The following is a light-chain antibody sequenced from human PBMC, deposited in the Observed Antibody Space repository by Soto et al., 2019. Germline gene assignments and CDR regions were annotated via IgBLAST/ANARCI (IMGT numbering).Light chain of an antibody. CDR3: QQYNNWPRT. V-gene: IGKV3-15*01. J-gene: IGKJ2*01. CDR2: GAS. Sequence: EIVMTQSPATLSVSPGERATLSCRARQSVSSNLAWYQQKPGQAPRVLIYGASTRATGIPARFSGSGSGTEFTLTISSLQSEDFAVYYCQQYNNWPRTFGQGTKLEI. CDR1: QSVSSN.